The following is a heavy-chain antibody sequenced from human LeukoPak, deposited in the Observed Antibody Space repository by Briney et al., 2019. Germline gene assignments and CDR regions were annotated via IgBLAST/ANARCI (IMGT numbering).Heavy chain of an antibody. CDR2: IFYSGDT. D-gene: IGHD3-16*01. J-gene: IGHJ3*02. V-gene: IGHV4-59*01. CDR1: GGSFSNYY. CDR3: ARDQLGDAVDI. Sequence: PSGTLSLTCTVSGGSFSNYYWTWIRQPPGRGLEWIGYIFYSGDTNYNPSLKSRVTMSLDTSKNQFSLRLNSVTAADTAVYYCARDQLGDAVDIWGQGTMVTVSS.